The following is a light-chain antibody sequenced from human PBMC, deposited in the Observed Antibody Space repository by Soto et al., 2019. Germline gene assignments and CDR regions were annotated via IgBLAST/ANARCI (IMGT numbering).Light chain of an antibody. J-gene: IGKJ1*01. Sequence: EILMTQSPATLSASLGERVSISCRASQSIYDRLAWYQQKPGKAPKLLIYEASTVATGISRRFSGSGSGTEFTLTISSLQPDDFATYYCQHYNSYPWTFGQGTKVDI. CDR1: QSIYDR. V-gene: IGKV1-5*01. CDR3: QHYNSYPWT. CDR2: EAS.